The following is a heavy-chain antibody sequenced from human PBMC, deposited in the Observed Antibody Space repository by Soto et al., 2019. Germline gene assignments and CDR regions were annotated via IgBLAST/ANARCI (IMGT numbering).Heavy chain of an antibody. CDR2: INAGNGNT. CDR3: ARDFSWFGELIASDY. CDR1: GYTFTSYA. J-gene: IGHJ4*02. V-gene: IGHV1-3*01. D-gene: IGHD3-10*01. Sequence: QVPLVQSGAEVKKPGASVKVSCKASGYTFTSYAMHWVRQAPGQRLEWMGWINAGNGNTKYSQKFQGRVTITRDTSASTAYMELSSLRSEDTAVYYCARDFSWFGELIASDYWGQGILVTVSS.